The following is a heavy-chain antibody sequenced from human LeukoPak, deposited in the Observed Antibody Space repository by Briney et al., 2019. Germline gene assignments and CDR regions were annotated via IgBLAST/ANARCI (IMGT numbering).Heavy chain of an antibody. CDR1: GGSISSRSYY. V-gene: IGHV4-39*01. J-gene: IGHJ6*02. D-gene: IGHD6-13*01. CDR2: TYYTGST. Sequence: SQTLSLTCSVSGGSISSRSYYWGWVRQPPGKGLEWIGSTYYTGSTYYNPSLRSRVSISADTSKNQVSLKVNSVTAADTAVYYCARLGAAPGPPHYFYYGMDVWGQGTTVTVS. CDR3: ARLGAAPGPPHYFYYGMDV.